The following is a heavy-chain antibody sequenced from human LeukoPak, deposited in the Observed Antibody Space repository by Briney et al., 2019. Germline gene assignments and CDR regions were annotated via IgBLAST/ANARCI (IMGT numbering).Heavy chain of an antibody. CDR1: GFTFSSYT. CDR3: ARDGGKGFDP. Sequence: PGGSQRLSCAGSGFTFSSYTMNWVRQAPGKGLEWVSYISDTSFTIYYADSVRGRFTTSRDNAKNSLFLQMDSLRDDDTAVYYCARDGGKGFDPWGQGTLVTVSS. CDR2: ISDTSFTI. V-gene: IGHV3-48*02. J-gene: IGHJ5*02. D-gene: IGHD4-23*01.